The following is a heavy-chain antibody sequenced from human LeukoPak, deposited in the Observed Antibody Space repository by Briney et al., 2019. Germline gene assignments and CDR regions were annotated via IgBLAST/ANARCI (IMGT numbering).Heavy chain of an antibody. CDR3: ARSHIVVVTAINYYYYGMDV. CDR2: IIPIFGTA. V-gene: IGHV1-69*13. Sequence: ASVKVSCKASGGTFSSYAISWVRQAPGQGLEWMGGIIPIFGTANYAQKFQGRVTITADESTSTAYMELSSLRSEDTAVYYCARSHIVVVTAINYYYYGMDVWGRGTTVTVSS. D-gene: IGHD2-21*02. J-gene: IGHJ6*02. CDR1: GGTFSSYA.